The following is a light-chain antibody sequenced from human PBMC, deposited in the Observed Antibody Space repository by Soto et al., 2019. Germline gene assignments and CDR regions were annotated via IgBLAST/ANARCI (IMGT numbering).Light chain of an antibody. CDR1: SSDVGSYNL. CDR3: CSYAGSSTHVV. V-gene: IGLV2-23*01. J-gene: IGLJ2*01. CDR2: EGS. Sequence: QSALTQPASVSGSPGQSITISCTGTSSDVGSYNLVSWYQQHPGKAPKLMIYEGSKRPSGVSNRFSGSKSGNTASLTISGLQAEDEADYYRCSYAGSSTHVVFGGGTQLTVL.